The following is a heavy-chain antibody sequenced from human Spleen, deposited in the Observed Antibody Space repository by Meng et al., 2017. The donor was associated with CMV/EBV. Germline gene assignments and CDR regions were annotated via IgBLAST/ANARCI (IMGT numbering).Heavy chain of an antibody. D-gene: IGHD7-27*01. CDR2: IHPHRGDT. V-gene: IGHV1-2*02. CDR3: ARDNNWGPDY. J-gene: IGHJ4*02. CDR1: GGTFSRYT. Sequence: ASVQVSCKASGGTFSRYTISWVRQAPGQGLEWMGWIHPHRGDTNYAQQFQGRVTLTRDTSINTGYMELTRLTSDDTAVYYCARDNNWGPDYWGQGTLVTVSS.